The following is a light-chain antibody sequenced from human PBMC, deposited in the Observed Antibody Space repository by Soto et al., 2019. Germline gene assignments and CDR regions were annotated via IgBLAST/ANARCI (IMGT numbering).Light chain of an antibody. Sequence: EIVLTQSPGSLSFSPGERATLSCRASQSIRSNYLAWYQQKPGEAPRLLIYGASSRATGIPDRFSGSGSGKDLPLTSSILEHDDLAVYCCQQYGYSFTFGPGTKVDIK. CDR1: QSIRSNY. J-gene: IGKJ3*01. V-gene: IGKV3-20*01. CDR2: GAS. CDR3: QQYGYSFT.